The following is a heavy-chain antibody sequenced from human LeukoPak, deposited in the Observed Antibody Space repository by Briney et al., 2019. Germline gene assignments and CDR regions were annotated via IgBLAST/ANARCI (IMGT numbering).Heavy chain of an antibody. CDR3: ARAASVTAIYFDY. V-gene: IGHV4-61*02. CDR1: GGSISSGGHY. J-gene: IGHJ4*02. D-gene: IGHD2-21*02. CDR2: IYTSGST. Sequence: SETLSLTCTVSGGSISSGGHYWSWIRQPAGKGLEWIGRIYTSGSTNYNPSLKSRVTISVDTSKNQFSLKLSSVTAADTAVYYCARAASVTAIYFDYWGQGTLVTVSS.